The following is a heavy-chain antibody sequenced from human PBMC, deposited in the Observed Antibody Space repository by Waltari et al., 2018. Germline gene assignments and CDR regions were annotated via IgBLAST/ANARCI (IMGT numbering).Heavy chain of an antibody. CDR3: AREEATSGGSSYFDY. J-gene: IGHJ4*02. Sequence: GQGLGWMGGIIPIFGTANYAQKFQGRVTITADESTSTAYMELSSLRSEDTAVYYCAREEATSGGSSYFDYWGQGTLVTVSS. CDR2: IIPIFGTA. V-gene: IGHV1-69*01. D-gene: IGHD2-15*01.